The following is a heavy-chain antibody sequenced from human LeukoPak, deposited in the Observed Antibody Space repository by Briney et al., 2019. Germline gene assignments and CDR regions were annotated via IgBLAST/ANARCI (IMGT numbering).Heavy chain of an antibody. Sequence: PSETLSLTCAVYGGSFSGYYWSWIRQPPGKGLEWIGEINHSGSTNYNPSLKSRVTISVDTSKTQFSLKLSSVTAADTAVYYCARVWYDFWSGYRFDYWGQGTLVTVSS. V-gene: IGHV4-34*01. CDR2: INHSGST. J-gene: IGHJ4*02. D-gene: IGHD3-3*01. CDR1: GGSFSGYY. CDR3: ARVWYDFWSGYRFDY.